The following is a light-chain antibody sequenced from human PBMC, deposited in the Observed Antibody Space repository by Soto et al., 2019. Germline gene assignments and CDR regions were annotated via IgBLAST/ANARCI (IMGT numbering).Light chain of an antibody. CDR1: QSIDNY. CDR2: ATS. V-gene: IGKV1-39*01. CDR3: QQSYSSSWT. Sequence: DIQMTQSPSSLSASIGDRVTITCRAGQSIDNYLNWYQQKPGKAPNLLIYATSSLQSGVPSRFSGSGSGTEFTLTISSLQPVDFAIYYCQQSYSSSWTFGQGTKVDIK. J-gene: IGKJ1*01.